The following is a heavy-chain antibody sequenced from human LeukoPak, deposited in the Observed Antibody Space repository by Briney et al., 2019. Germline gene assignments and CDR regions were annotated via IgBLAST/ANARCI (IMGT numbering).Heavy chain of an antibody. CDR1: GGSFSGYY. Sequence: SETLSLTCAVYGGSFSGYYWSWIRQPPGKGLEWIGEINHSGSTNYNPSLKSRVTISVDTSKNQFSLKLSSVTAADTAMYYCARTGWRYYYYGMDVWGQGTTVTVSS. CDR2: INHSGST. CDR3: ARTGWRYYYYGMDV. V-gene: IGHV4-34*01. J-gene: IGHJ6*02.